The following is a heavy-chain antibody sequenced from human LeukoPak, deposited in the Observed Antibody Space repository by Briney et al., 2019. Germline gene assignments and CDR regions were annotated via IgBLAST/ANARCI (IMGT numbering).Heavy chain of an antibody. CDR1: GFSVTSNH. Sequence: GGSLRLSCAASGFSVTSNHMNWVRQAPGKGLECVSIIYTGGTTHYADSLNDRFTISRDDSINTLYLQMNSLRAEDTAVYYCARDSSSYYFDYWGQGTLVTVSS. J-gene: IGHJ4*02. D-gene: IGHD6-6*01. CDR2: IYTGGTT. V-gene: IGHV3-66*01. CDR3: ARDSSSYYFDY.